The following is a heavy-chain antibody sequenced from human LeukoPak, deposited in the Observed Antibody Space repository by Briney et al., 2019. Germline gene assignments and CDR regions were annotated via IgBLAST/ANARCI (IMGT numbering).Heavy chain of an antibody. D-gene: IGHD2-2*02. CDR3: ARDNTYMFDY. CDR2: INTDGRTT. J-gene: IGHJ4*02. V-gene: IGHV3-74*01. CDR1: GFRFSSYW. Sequence: PGGSLRLSCAASGFRFSSYWMNWVRQAPGKGLVWVAHINTDGRTTTYADSVKGRFTVARDNAKNTLYLEMNRLRAEDTAVYYCARDNTYMFDYWGQGTQVTVSS.